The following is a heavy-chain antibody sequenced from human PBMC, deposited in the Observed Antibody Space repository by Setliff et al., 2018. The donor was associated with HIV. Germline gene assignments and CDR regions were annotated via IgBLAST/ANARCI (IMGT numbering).Heavy chain of an antibody. CDR3: TADECIVEATWPYYYYDMDV. V-gene: IGHV1-58*02. J-gene: IGHJ6*03. CDR2: IVVGSGNT. Sequence: SVKVSCKASGFTFTSSAMQWVRQARGQRLEWIGWIVVGSGNTNYAQKFQERVTITRDMSTSTAYMELSSLRSDDTAVYYCTADECIVEATWPYYYYDMDVWGKGTTVTVSS. CDR1: GFTFTSSA. D-gene: IGHD1-26*01.